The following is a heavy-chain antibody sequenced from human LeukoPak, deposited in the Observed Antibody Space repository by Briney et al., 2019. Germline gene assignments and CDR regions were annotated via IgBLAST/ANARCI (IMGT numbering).Heavy chain of an antibody. CDR3: ARALITMIRGAIDY. V-gene: IGHV3-30-3*01. Sequence: GGSLRLSCAASGFTFTRYAMHWVRQAPGKGLEWVAVISSDGTDKYYADSVKGRFTISRDSAKNTLYLQMNSLRAEDTAVYYCARALITMIRGAIDYWGQGTLVTVSS. D-gene: IGHD3-10*01. CDR2: ISSDGTDK. J-gene: IGHJ4*02. CDR1: GFTFTRYA.